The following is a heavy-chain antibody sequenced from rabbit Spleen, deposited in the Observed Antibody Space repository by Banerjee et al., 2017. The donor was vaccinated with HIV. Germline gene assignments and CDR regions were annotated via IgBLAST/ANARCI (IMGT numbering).Heavy chain of an antibody. CDR1: GFSFSNSYY. Sequence: QQQLVESGGGLVQPEGSLTLTCTASGFSFSNSYYMYWVRQAPGKGLEWIGSIDTDSGSTWYASWAKGRFTVSKTSSTTVTLQMTSLTAADTATYFCARGDSTIRFNFWGQGTLVTVS. J-gene: IGHJ3*01. V-gene: IGHV1S45*01. CDR2: IDTDSGST. D-gene: IGHD1-1*01. CDR3: ARGDSTIRFNF.